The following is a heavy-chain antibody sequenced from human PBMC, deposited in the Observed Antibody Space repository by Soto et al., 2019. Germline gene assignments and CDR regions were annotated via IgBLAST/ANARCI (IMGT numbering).Heavy chain of an antibody. D-gene: IGHD6-19*01. Sequence: QVQLVQSGAEVKKPGASVKVSCKASGYTFTGYYMHWVRQAPGQGLEWMGWINPNSGGTNYAQKFQGWVTMTRDTSISTAYMELGRVRSDDTAVYYCAGAVYKQWLGGGGFDYWGQGTLVTVSS. J-gene: IGHJ4*02. CDR3: AGAVYKQWLGGGGFDY. CDR1: GYTFTGYY. V-gene: IGHV1-2*04. CDR2: INPNSGGT.